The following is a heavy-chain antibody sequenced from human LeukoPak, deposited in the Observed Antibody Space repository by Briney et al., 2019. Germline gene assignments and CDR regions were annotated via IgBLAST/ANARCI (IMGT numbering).Heavy chain of an antibody. J-gene: IGHJ4*02. CDR2: ISSSGSTI. V-gene: IGHV3-48*04. Sequence: QTGGSLRLSCAASGFTFSSYSMNWVRQAPGKGLEWVSYISSSGSTIYYADSVKGRFTISRENAKNSLYLQMNSLRAEDTAVYYCARDDAMGATIDYWGQGTLVTVSS. D-gene: IGHD1-26*01. CDR1: GFTFSSYS. CDR3: ARDDAMGATIDY.